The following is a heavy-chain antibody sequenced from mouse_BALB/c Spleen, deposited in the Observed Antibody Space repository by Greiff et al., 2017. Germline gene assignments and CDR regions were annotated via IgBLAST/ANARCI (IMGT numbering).Heavy chain of an antibody. CDR3: TRGDVDY. Sequence: VQLQQSGAELVRPGASVKLSCKASGYTFTSYWINWVKQRPGQGLEWIGNIYPSDSYTNYNQKFKDKATLTVDKSSSTAYMQLSSPTSEDSAVYYCTRGDVDYWGQGTTLTVSS. CDR2: IYPSDSYT. CDR1: GYTFTSYW. J-gene: IGHJ2*01. V-gene: IGHV1-69*02.